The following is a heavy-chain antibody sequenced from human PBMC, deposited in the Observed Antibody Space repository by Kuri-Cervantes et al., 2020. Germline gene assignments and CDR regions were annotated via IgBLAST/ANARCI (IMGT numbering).Heavy chain of an antibody. CDR3: ARGDGYNSDAFDY. V-gene: IGHV3-48*02. D-gene: IGHD5-24*01. Sequence: GESLKISCAASGFTFSSYSMNWVRQAPGKGLEWVSYISSSSSTIYYADSVKGRFTISRDNAKNSLYLQMNSLRDEDTAVYYCARGDGYNSDAFDYWGQGTLVTVSS. J-gene: IGHJ4*02. CDR1: GFTFSSYS. CDR2: ISSSSSTI.